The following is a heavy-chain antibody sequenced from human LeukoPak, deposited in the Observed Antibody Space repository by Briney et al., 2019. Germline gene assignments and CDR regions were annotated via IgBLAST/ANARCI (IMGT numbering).Heavy chain of an antibody. D-gene: IGHD3-10*01. Sequence: GASVKVSCKASGGTFSSYAISWVRQAPGQGLEWMGGIIPIFGTANYAQKFQGRVTITADESTSTAYMELSSLRSEDTAVYYCARDLRVRGVITHYWGQGTLVTVSS. J-gene: IGHJ4*02. CDR3: ARDLRVRGVITHY. CDR2: IIPIFGTA. V-gene: IGHV1-69*01. CDR1: GGTFSSYA.